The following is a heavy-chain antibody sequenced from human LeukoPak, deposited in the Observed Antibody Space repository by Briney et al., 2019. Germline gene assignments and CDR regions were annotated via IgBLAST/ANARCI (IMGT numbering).Heavy chain of an antibody. D-gene: IGHD4-17*01. Sequence: SETLSLTCTVSGVSVSSGSSYWSWVRQPPGKGLEWIGRISASGSTNYNPSLKSRVTMSLDTSKNQFSLKLSSVTAADTAVYYCAREITVTRPFDYWGPGTLVTVSS. J-gene: IGHJ4*02. CDR3: AREITVTRPFDY. CDR1: GVSVSSGSSY. V-gene: IGHV4-61*01. CDR2: ISASGST.